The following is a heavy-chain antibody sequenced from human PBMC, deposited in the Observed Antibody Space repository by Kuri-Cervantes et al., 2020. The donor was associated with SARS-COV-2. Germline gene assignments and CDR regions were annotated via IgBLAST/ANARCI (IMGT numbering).Heavy chain of an antibody. CDR1: GFTFNSYS. J-gene: IGHJ6*02. Sequence: LSLTCAASGFTFNSYSMNWVRQAPGKGLEWVSSISTSSSYIYYADSVKGRFTISRDTAKNSLYLQMHSLRAEDTAVYYCARRATVSYYALDVWGPGTTVTVSS. CDR3: ARRATVSYYALDV. D-gene: IGHD4-17*01. V-gene: IGHV3-21*01. CDR2: ISTSSSYI.